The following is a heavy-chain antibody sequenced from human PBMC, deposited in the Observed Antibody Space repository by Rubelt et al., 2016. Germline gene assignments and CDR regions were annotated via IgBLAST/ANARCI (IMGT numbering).Heavy chain of an antibody. D-gene: IGHD7-27*01. J-gene: IGHJ2*01. CDR3: ARDWGPSSYWYFDL. Sequence: HSGSTNYNPSLKSRVTISVDKSKNQFSLKLSSVTAADTAVYYCARDWGPSSYWYFDLWGRGTLVTVSS. V-gene: IGHV4-4*02. CDR2: HSGST.